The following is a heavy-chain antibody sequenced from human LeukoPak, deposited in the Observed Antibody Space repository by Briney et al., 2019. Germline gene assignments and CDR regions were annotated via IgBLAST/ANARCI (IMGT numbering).Heavy chain of an antibody. CDR2: ISAYNGHT. J-gene: IGHJ6*02. CDR1: GYTFNSYG. V-gene: IGHV1-18*01. Sequence: ASVKVSCKASGYTFNSYGISWVRQAPGQGLEWMGWISAYNGHTKYAQNFQGRVTMTTDTSTSTAYMEVSSLRSEDTAVYYCARAQYSSGVGGMDVWGQGTTVTVSS. CDR3: ARAQYSSGVGGMDV. D-gene: IGHD6-19*01.